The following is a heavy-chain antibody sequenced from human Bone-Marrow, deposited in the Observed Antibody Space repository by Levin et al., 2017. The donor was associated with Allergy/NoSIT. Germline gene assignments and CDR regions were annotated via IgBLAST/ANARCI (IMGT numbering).Heavy chain of an antibody. CDR1: GFTFSSYS. CDR3: ARDSFTMVRGDYDYYMDV. CDR2: ISSSSSTI. J-gene: IGHJ6*03. V-gene: IGHV3-48*01. D-gene: IGHD3-10*01. Sequence: GESLKISCAASGFTFSSYSMNWVRQAPGKGLEWVSYISSSSSTIYYADSVTGRFTISRDNAKNSLYLQMNSLRAEDTAVYYCARDSFTMVRGDYDYYMDVWGKGTTVTVSS.